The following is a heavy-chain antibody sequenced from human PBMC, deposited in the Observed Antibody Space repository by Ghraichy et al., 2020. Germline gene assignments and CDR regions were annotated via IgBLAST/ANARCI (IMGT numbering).Heavy chain of an antibody. V-gene: IGHV3-21*01. CDR2: IDSSSTYI. Sequence: GESLNISCAVSGLTFRSYSMNWVRQAPGKGLEWVSAIDSSSTYIYYADSVKGRFTISRDNAKNSLYLQMNSLRAEDTAVYYCARDTRAVAGARGYYYYMDVWGKGTTVTVSS. D-gene: IGHD6-19*01. CDR1: GLTFRSYS. CDR3: ARDTRAVAGARGYYYYMDV. J-gene: IGHJ6*03.